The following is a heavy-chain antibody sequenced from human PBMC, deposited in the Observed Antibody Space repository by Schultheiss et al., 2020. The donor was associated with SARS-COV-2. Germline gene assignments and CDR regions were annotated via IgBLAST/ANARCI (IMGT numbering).Heavy chain of an antibody. CDR2: ISYDGSNK. V-gene: IGHV3-30*09. Sequence: GESLKISCAASGFDFGNYAMHWVRQAPGKGLEWVAVISYDGSNKYYADSVEGRFDISRDDSNNTLFLQMNSLRAEDTAIYYCARDQVALFDYWGQGTLVTVSS. J-gene: IGHJ4*02. CDR3: ARDQVALFDY. D-gene: IGHD2-15*01. CDR1: GFDFGNYA.